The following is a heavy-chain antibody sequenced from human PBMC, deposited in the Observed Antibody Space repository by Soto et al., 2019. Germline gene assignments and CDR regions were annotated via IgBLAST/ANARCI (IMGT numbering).Heavy chain of an antibody. CDR2: ISHDGSNK. J-gene: IGHJ1*01. V-gene: IGHV3-30*18. CDR1: GFTFSSYG. Sequence: QVQLVESGGGVVQPGRSLRLSCAASGFTFSSYGMHWVRQAPGKGLEWVAVISHDGSNKYYADSVKGRFTISRDNSKNTLYLQMNSLRAEDTAVYYCAKLYFHHWGQGTLVTVSS. CDR3: AKLYFHH.